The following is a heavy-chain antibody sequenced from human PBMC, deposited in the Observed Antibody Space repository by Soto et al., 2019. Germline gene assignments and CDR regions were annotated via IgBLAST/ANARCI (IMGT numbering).Heavy chain of an antibody. D-gene: IGHD3-9*01. Sequence: ASVKVSCKASGYSFTSYGFSWVRQAPGQGLEWMGWISAYNGDTEYAQKFQGRVTMTTDTSTSTAYMDLRSLRSDDTAVYYCARDWGRGQFLTNKDYWGQGTLVTAPQ. J-gene: IGHJ4*02. CDR2: ISAYNGDT. V-gene: IGHV1-18*01. CDR3: ARDWGRGQFLTNKDY. CDR1: GYSFTSYG.